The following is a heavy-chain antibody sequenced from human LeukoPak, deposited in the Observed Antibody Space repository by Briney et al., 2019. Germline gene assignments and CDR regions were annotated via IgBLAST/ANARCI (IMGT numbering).Heavy chain of an antibody. CDR3: ARHRVVKEEHWFDP. D-gene: IGHD2-2*01. V-gene: IGHV4-61*09. CDR1: GGSISSGGYY. J-gene: IGHJ5*02. Sequence: SQTLSLTCTVSGGSISSGGYYWSWIRQPPGKGLEWIGYIYTSGSTNYNPSLKSRVTISVDTSKNQFSLKLSSVTAADTAVYYCARHRVVKEEHWFDPWGQGTLVTVSS. CDR2: IYTSGST.